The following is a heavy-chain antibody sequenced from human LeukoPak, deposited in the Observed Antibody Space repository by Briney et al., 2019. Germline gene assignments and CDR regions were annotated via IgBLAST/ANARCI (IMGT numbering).Heavy chain of an antibody. V-gene: IGHV1-46*01. CDR3: ATEIFGVVIGGLAYDI. CDR2: INPSGGST. J-gene: IGHJ3*02. Sequence: ASVKVSCKASGYTFTSYYMHWVRQAPGQGLEWMGIINPSGGSTSYAQKFRGRVTMTEDTSTDTAYMELSSLRFEDTAVYYCATEIFGVVIGGLAYDIWGQGTMVTVSS. D-gene: IGHD3-3*01. CDR1: GYTFTSYY.